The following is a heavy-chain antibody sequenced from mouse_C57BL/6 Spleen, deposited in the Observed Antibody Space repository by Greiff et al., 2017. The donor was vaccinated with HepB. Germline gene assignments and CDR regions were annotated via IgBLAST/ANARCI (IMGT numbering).Heavy chain of an antibody. Sequence: QVQLQQPGAELVRPGSSVKLSCKASGYTFTSYWMDWVKQRPGQGLEWIGNIYPSDSETHYNQKFKDKATLTVDKSSSTAYMQLSSLTSEDSAVYYCARGEDYYGSGLPFDYWGQGTTLTVSS. CDR1: GYTFTSYW. CDR2: IYPSDSET. J-gene: IGHJ2*01. CDR3: ARGEDYYGSGLPFDY. V-gene: IGHV1-61*01. D-gene: IGHD1-1*01.